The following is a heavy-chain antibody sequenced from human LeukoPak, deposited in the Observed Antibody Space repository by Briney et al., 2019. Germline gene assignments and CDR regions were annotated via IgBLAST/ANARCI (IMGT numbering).Heavy chain of an antibody. J-gene: IGHJ6*03. D-gene: IGHD7-27*01. CDR1: GFTFSSYS. CDR2: ISSSSSYI. Sequence: GGSLRLSCAASGFTFSSYSMNWVRQAPGKGLEWVSSISSSSSYIYYADSVKGRFTISRDNSKNTLYLQMNSLRAEDTAVYYCAVTGELYYMDVWGKGTTVTISS. V-gene: IGHV3-21*01. CDR3: AVTGELYYMDV.